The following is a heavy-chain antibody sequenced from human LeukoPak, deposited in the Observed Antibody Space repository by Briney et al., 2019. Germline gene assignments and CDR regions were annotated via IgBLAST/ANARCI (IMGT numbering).Heavy chain of an antibody. D-gene: IGHD5-24*01. Sequence: GGSLRLSCAASGFTFSSYAMSWVRQAPGKGLEWVSAISGSGGSTYYADSVKGRLTISRDNAKNTLYLQMNSLRAEDTAVYYCAGDVGYAMNVWGQGTTVTVSS. CDR2: ISGSGGST. J-gene: IGHJ6*02. CDR1: GFTFSSYA. V-gene: IGHV3-23*01. CDR3: AGDVGYAMNV.